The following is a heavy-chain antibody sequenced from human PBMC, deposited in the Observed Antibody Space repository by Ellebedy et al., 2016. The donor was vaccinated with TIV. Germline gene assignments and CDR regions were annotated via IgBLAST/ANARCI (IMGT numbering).Heavy chain of an antibody. Sequence: MPSETLSLTCTVSGGSISSYYWRWIRQPPGKGLEWIGYIYYSGSTNYNPSLKSRVTISVDTSKNQFSLKLSSVTAADTAVYYCARGWDYYYGMDVWGQGTTVTVSS. V-gene: IGHV4-59*01. CDR3: ARGWDYYYGMDV. J-gene: IGHJ6*02. CDR2: IYYSGST. CDR1: GGSISSYY. D-gene: IGHD1-26*01.